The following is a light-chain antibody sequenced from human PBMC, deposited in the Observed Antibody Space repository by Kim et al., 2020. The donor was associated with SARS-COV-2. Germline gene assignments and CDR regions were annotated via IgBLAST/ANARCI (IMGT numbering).Light chain of an antibody. J-gene: IGKJ3*01. Sequence: EIVLTQSPATLSLSPGERATLSCRASQSVSSSLAWYQQKPGQGPRLLIYDASNRAPGIPATFSGSGSGTDFTLTISSLEPEDFAVYYCQQRRNWPPTFGPGTKVDI. CDR3: QQRRNWPPT. CDR2: DAS. V-gene: IGKV3-11*01. CDR1: QSVSSS.